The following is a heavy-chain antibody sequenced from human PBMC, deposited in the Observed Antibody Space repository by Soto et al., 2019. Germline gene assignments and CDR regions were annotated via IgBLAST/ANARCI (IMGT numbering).Heavy chain of an antibody. CDR3: VREAYTYGYNWFDP. CDR2: ISAGRSNI. Sequence: PGGSLRLSCAVSGISFSNYNMNWVRQAPGKGLEWVSYISAGRSNIYYADSVKGRFTISRDNAKNSLYLQMNSLRDEDTAVYYCVREAYTYGYNWFDPWGQGTLVTVSS. V-gene: IGHV3-48*02. D-gene: IGHD5-18*01. J-gene: IGHJ5*02. CDR1: GISFSNYN.